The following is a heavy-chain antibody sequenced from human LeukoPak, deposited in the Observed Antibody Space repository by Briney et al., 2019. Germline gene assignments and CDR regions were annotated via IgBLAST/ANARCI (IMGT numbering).Heavy chain of an antibody. CDR1: GFTYSSYS. Sequence: TGGSLRLSCAASGFTYSSYSMNWVRQAPGKGLEWVAVISYDGSNKYYADSVKGRFTISRDNSKNTLYLQMNSLRAEDTAVYYCAKGFYDSSGADAFDIWGQGTMVTVSS. V-gene: IGHV3-30*18. J-gene: IGHJ3*02. CDR2: ISYDGSNK. CDR3: AKGFYDSSGADAFDI. D-gene: IGHD3-22*01.